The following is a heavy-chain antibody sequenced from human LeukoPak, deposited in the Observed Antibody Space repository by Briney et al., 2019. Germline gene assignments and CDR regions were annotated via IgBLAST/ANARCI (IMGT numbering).Heavy chain of an antibody. J-gene: IGHJ3*02. CDR3: TRGVYAFDI. CDR2: MKPDGSEI. Sequence: AESLRLSCAASGFTFVAYWVTWVRQAPGKGLEWVAYMKPDGSEIYYLDSVKGRFTISRYNSKNLLYLQMNSLRTEDTATYYCTRGVYAFDIWGQGTMVTVSS. CDR1: GFTFVAYW. V-gene: IGHV3-7*01.